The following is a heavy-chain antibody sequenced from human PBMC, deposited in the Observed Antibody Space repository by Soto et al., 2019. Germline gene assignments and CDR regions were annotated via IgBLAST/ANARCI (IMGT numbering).Heavy chain of an antibody. J-gene: IGHJ3*02. CDR3: TREEGYYYDSSGYSYI. Sequence: GGSLRLSCAASGFTFSGSAMHWVRQAPGKGLEWVGRIRSKANSDATVYAASVKGRFTISRDDSKSIAYLQMNSLKTEDTAVYYCTREEGYYYDSSGYSYIWGQGTMVTVSS. CDR1: GFTFSGSA. CDR2: IRSKANSDAT. D-gene: IGHD3-22*01. V-gene: IGHV3-73*01.